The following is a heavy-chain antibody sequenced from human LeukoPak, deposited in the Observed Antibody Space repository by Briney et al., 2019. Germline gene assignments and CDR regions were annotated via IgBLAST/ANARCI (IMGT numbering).Heavy chain of an antibody. J-gene: IGHJ4*02. D-gene: IGHD1-26*01. CDR2: IIPILGIA. V-gene: IGHV1-69*04. CDR3: ARRFKVRGEVGATDLGY. Sequence: SVKVSCKASGGTFSSYAISWVRQAPGQGLEWMGRIIPILGIANYAQKFQGRVTITADKSTSTAYMELSSLRSEDTAVYYCARRFKVRGEVGATDLGYWGQGTLVTVSS. CDR1: GGTFSSYA.